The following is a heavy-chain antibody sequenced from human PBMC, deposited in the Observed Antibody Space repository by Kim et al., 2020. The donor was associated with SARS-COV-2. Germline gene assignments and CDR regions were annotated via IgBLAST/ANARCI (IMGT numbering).Heavy chain of an antibody. J-gene: IGHJ3*02. D-gene: IGHD2-2*01. CDR3: ARVYCSSTSCHDAFDI. Sequence: VKGRFTISRDNSKNTLYLQMNSLRAEDTAVYYCARVYCSSTSCHDAFDIWGQGTMVTVSS. V-gene: IGHV3-30*01.